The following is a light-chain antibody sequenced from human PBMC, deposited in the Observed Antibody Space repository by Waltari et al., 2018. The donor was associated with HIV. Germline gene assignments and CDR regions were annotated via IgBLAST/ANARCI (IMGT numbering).Light chain of an antibody. CDR1: SSNIRRTT. J-gene: IGLJ3*02. V-gene: IGLV1-44*01. CDR2: SNA. Sequence: QSVLTHPPSASGTPGPRVTISRSGSSSNIRRTTVTWYQHLPGTAPKLLIYSNAQRPSGVPDRFSGSKSGTSASLAISGLQSEDEADYYCAAWDDSLNGWVFGGGTKLTVL. CDR3: AAWDDSLNGWV.